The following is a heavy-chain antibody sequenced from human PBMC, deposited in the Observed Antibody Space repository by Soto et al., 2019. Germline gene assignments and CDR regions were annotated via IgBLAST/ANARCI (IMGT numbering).Heavy chain of an antibody. CDR2: ISAGGST. J-gene: IGHJ6*02. CDR3: AGYCSSSICPDYHYFALEV. D-gene: IGHD2-2*01. V-gene: IGHV4-59*01. CDR1: GGSIYTYY. Sequence: PSETLPLTCNVSGGSIYTYYWNGIRQSPGKGLERIGYISAGGSTNYTPSLRCRVTISVDSCDHQLSLKLSCVSASDTARYFCAGYCSSSICPDYHYFALEVWGQGTTVTVSS.